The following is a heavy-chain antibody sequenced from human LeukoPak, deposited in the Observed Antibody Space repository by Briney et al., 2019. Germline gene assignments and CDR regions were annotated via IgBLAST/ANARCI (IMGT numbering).Heavy chain of an antibody. CDR1: GFTFSSYE. CDR2: IRYDGSNK. D-gene: IGHD3-22*01. CDR3: ALNYYDSSGYAMGAFDI. V-gene: IGHV3-30*02. Sequence: QTGGSLRLSCAASGFTFSSYEMNWVRQAPGKGLEWVAFIRYDGSNKYYADSVKGRFTISRDNSKNTLYLQMNSLRAEDTAVYYCALNYYDSSGYAMGAFDIWGQGTMVTVSS. J-gene: IGHJ3*02.